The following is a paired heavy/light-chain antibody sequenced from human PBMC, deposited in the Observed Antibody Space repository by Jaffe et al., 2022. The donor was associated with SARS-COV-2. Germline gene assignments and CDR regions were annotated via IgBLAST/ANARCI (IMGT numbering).Heavy chain of an antibody. D-gene: IGHD3-22*01. CDR3: ATSNARCCYYDSSGSFDY. J-gene: IGHJ4*02. CDR1: GLTFSTYG. CDR2: ITYDGNNK. Sequence: QVQLVESGGGVVQPGRSLRLSCAASGLTFSTYGMHWVRQAPGKGLEWVAVITYDGNNKYYADSVKGRFTISRDNSKNTLYLQMTSLRAEDTAVYYCATSNARCCYYDSSGSFDYWGQGTLVTVSS. V-gene: IGHV3-30*03.
Light chain of an antibody. J-gene: IGKJ4*01. CDR1: QSVSSSY. V-gene: IGKV3-20*01. Sequence: EIVLTQSPGTLSLSPGERATLSCRASQSVSSSYLAWYQQKPGQAPRLLIYGASSRATGIPDRFSGSGSGTDFTLTISRLDPEDFAVYYCQQYGTSPLTFGGGTKVEIK. CDR3: QQYGTSPLT. CDR2: GAS.